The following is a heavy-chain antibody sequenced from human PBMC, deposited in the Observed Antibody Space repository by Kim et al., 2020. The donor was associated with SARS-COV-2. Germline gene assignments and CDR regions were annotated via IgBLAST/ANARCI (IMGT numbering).Heavy chain of an antibody. CDR3: ARHCRGTSIRYFGLYYLDD. D-gene: IGHD3-9*01. Sequence: SETLSLTCSVSGGSISSSSYYWGWNRQPPGKGLEWIGSIYYTGSTYSNPSLKSRVTISVDTSKNQFSLKLSSVTAADTAVCYCARHCRGTSIRYFGLYYLDDWGQGTPVTVSS. V-gene: IGHV4-39*01. J-gene: IGHJ4*02. CDR1: GGSISSSSYY. CDR2: IYYTGST.